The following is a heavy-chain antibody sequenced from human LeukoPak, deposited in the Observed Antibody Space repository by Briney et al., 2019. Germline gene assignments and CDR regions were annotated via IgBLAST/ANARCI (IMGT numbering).Heavy chain of an antibody. CDR2: IYSGGST. CDR1: GFTVSSNY. J-gene: IGHJ4*02. V-gene: IGHV3-66*01. Sequence: GGSLRLSCAASGFTVSSNYMSWVRQAPGKGLEWVSVIYSGGSTYYADSVKGRFTFSRDNSKNTLYLQMNSLRAEDTAVYYCAREGYCSGGSCYTTPYFDYWGQGTLVTVSS. CDR3: AREGYCSGGSCYTTPYFDY. D-gene: IGHD2-15*01.